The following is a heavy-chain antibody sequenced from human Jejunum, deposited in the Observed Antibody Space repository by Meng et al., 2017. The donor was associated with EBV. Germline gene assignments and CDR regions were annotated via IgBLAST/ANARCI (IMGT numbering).Heavy chain of an antibody. V-gene: IGHV4-34*01. CDR2: INHSGRT. CDR1: GGSFGNFY. J-gene: IGHJ5*02. Sequence: QVQLQQWGAGLLKPPXTLSLTCGVCGGSFGNFYWSWIRQPPGKGLEWIGEINHSGRTNYDPSLKSRVSISLDTSKNQFSLKLNSVTAADTAVYYCAGGKYVAWEVLYAWGQGTLINVSS. D-gene: IGHD1-26*01. CDR3: AGGKYVAWEVLYA.